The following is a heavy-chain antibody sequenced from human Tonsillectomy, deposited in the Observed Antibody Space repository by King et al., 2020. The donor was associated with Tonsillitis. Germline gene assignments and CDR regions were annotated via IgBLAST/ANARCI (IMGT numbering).Heavy chain of an antibody. CDR2: IWYDGSNR. J-gene: IGHJ2*01. D-gene: IGHD3-10*01. CDR3: AGIGNHGSGSYIPSPGL. CDR1: GFTFSSYG. V-gene: IGHV3-33*01. Sequence: VQLVESGGGVVQPGRSLRLSCAASGFTFSSYGMHWVRQAPGKGLEWVAVIWYDGSNRYYADSVKGRFTISRDNSKNTLYLQMNSLRAEDTAVYYCAGIGNHGSGSYIPSPGLWGRGTLVTVSS.